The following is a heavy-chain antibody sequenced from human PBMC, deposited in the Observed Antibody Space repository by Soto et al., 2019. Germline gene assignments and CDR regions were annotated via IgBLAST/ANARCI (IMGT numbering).Heavy chain of an antibody. D-gene: IGHD3-3*01. CDR1: GFTFSNYA. CDR3: AKLQGDPTAGCDLGSGYPPEYYFDY. J-gene: IGHJ4*02. Sequence: GGSLRLSCAASGFTFSNYAMSWVRQAPGKGLEWVSAISCSGGSAYYADSVKGRFTISRDNSKNSLYLQMNSLRADDTAVYYCAKLQGDPTAGCDLGSGYPPEYYFDYWGQGTLVTVSS. V-gene: IGHV3-23*01. CDR2: ISCSGGSA.